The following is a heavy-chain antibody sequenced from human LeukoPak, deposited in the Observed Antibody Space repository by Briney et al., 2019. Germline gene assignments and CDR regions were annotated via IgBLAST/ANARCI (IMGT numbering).Heavy chain of an antibody. CDR2: INPSGGST. V-gene: IGHV1-46*01. CDR1: GYTFTSYY. Sequence: ASVKVSCKASGYTFTSYYMHWVRQAPGQGLEWMGIINPSGGSTSYAQKFQGRVTMTRDTSTSTVYMELSSLRSEDTAVYYCARFPNTAMVMGLEYYYYGMDVWGQGTTVAVSS. CDR3: ARFPNTAMVMGLEYYYYGMDV. J-gene: IGHJ6*02. D-gene: IGHD5-18*01.